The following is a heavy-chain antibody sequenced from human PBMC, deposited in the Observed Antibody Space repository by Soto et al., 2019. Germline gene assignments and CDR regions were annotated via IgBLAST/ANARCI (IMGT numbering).Heavy chain of an antibody. CDR2: VYYTGDT. Sequence: SETLSLTCNVSGGSINSYYWSWIRQSPGKGLEWIGYVYYTGDTNYNPSLKSRVTISVDPSKSQFSLQMNSVTAADTAMYFCARLGASRTLVRGQGTMVTVSS. V-gene: IGHV4-59*01. J-gene: IGHJ3*01. CDR1: GGSINSYY. D-gene: IGHD7-27*01. CDR3: ARLGASRTLV.